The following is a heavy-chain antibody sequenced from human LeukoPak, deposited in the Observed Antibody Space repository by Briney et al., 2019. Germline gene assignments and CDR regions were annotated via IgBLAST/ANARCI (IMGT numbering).Heavy chain of an antibody. CDR1: GYSISSGYY. CDR2: IYHSGST. V-gene: IGHV4-38-2*02. Sequence: SETLSLTCTVSGYSISSGYYWGWIRQPPGKGLEWIGRIYHSGSTYYNPSLRSRVTISVDTSKNQFSLKLSSVTAADTAVYYCARVGGFGELLYYFDYWGQGTLVTVSS. J-gene: IGHJ4*02. D-gene: IGHD3-10*01. CDR3: ARVGGFGELLYYFDY.